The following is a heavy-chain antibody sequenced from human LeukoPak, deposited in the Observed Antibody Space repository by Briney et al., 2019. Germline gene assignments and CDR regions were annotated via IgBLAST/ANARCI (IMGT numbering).Heavy chain of an antibody. D-gene: IGHD5-24*01. CDR1: GFTFSGSA. CDR3: ARDIQLST. Sequence: RGSLRLSCAASGFTFSGSAMSWVRQAPGEGLEWVSLISYTGANTYYTDSVRGRFTISRDNSKDTLFLQMNSLRAEDTAIYYCARDIQLSTWGLGTMVTVSS. CDR2: ISYTGANT. J-gene: IGHJ3*01. V-gene: IGHV3-23*01.